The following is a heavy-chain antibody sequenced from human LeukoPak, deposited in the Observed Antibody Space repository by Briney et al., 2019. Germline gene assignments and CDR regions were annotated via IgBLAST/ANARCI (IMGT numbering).Heavy chain of an antibody. D-gene: IGHD1-1*01. CDR3: ARFPGVEGFDY. V-gene: IGHV3-48*01. Sequence: PGGSLRLSCAASGFTFSSYSMNWVREAPGKGLEWVSYISSSSSTIYYADSVKGRFTISRDNAKNSLYLQMNSLRAEDTAVCYCARFPGVEGFDYWGQGTLVTVSS. CDR1: GFTFSSYS. CDR2: ISSSSSTI. J-gene: IGHJ4*02.